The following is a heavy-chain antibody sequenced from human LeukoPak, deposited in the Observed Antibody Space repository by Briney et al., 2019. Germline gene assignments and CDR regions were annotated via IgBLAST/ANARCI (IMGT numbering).Heavy chain of an antibody. J-gene: IGHJ4*02. Sequence: PGGSLRLSCAASGFTFGDYCMHWVRQAPGKGLVWVSRINSDGSGTNYPDSVKGRFTMSRDNAKNTLYLQMNSLRAEDTAVYYCARGGARIGEYTYGFDYWGQGALVTVSS. CDR2: INSDGSGT. D-gene: IGHD5-18*01. CDR3: ARGGARIGEYTYGFDY. CDR1: GFTFGDYC. V-gene: IGHV3-74*01.